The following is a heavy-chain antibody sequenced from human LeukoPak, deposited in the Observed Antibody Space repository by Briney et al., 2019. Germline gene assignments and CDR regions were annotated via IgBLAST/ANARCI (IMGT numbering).Heavy chain of an antibody. CDR2: INLDGTTT. V-gene: IGHV3-74*01. CDR1: GFTFSSYW. D-gene: IGHD4-17*01. Sequence: GGSLRLSCAASGFTFSSYWLHWVRQRLGKGLVWVSRINLDGTTTNYADSVKGRFTISRDNAKNTLYLQMNSLTVEDTALYYCVRIATVTTPDYWGQGTLVTVSS. J-gene: IGHJ4*02. CDR3: VRIATVTTPDY.